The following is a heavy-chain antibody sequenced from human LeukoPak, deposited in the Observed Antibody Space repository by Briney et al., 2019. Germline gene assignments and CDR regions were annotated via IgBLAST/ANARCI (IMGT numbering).Heavy chain of an antibody. J-gene: IGHJ3*02. CDR2: ISSLGTKI. V-gene: IGHV3-48*03. CDR1: GFTFSSSE. Sequence: GGSLRLSCAASGFTFSSSEMNWVRQAPGKGLEWVSYISSLGTKIYYADSVKGRFTMSRDNAKNSLYLQMISLRAEDTAIYYCARERVTTRGDACDIWGHGTMVTVSS. D-gene: IGHD4-11*01. CDR3: ARERVTTRGDACDI.